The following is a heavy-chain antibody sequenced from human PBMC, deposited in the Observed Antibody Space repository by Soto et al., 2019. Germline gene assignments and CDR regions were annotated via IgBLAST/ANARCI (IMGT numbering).Heavy chain of an antibody. Sequence: ASVKVSCKASGYTFTSYAMHWVRQAPGQRLEWMGWINAGNGNTKYSQKFQGRVTITRDTSASTAYMELSSLRSEDTAVYYCARDGYFDWFLDYWGQGTLVTVSS. CDR2: INAGNGNT. CDR3: ARDGYFDWFLDY. CDR1: GYTFTSYA. J-gene: IGHJ4*02. V-gene: IGHV1-3*01. D-gene: IGHD3-9*01.